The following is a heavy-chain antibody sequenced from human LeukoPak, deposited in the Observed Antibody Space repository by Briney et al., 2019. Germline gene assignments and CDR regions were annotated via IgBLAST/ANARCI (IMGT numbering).Heavy chain of an antibody. CDR1: GGSINNYY. CDR3: ARFSQYYDSPTHYLDY. Sequence: PSETLSLTCTVSGGSINNYYWSWVRQPPGAGLEWLAYIYYTGSTNYNPSLKTRLTTSVDTSKNQFSLRLYSVTAADTAVYYCARFSQYYDSPTHYLDYWGQGILVTVSS. D-gene: IGHD2/OR15-2a*01. CDR2: IYYTGST. J-gene: IGHJ4*02. V-gene: IGHV4-59*08.